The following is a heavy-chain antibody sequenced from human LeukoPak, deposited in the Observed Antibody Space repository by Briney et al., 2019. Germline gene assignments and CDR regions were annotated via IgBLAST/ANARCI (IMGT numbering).Heavy chain of an antibody. V-gene: IGHV1-69*13. CDR2: IITNYGTT. CDR3: ATHYDSSGYYYSTYYFDY. Sequence: ASVKVSCKASGGTFSNYAISWVRQAPGQGLEWMGGIITNYGTTNYAQKYQGRVTITADESTTTVYMELSSLRSEDTAVYYCATHYDSSGYYYSTYYFDYWGQGTLVTVSS. D-gene: IGHD3-22*01. CDR1: GGTFSNYA. J-gene: IGHJ4*02.